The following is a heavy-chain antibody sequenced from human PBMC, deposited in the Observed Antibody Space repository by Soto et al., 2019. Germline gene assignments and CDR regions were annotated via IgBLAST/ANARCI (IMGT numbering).Heavy chain of an antibody. CDR3: AFFFQAEDGIRVTVPVSAFLLNRSSDL. CDR2: IYYSGST. J-gene: IGHJ2*01. Sequence: QHPGKGLEWIGYIYYSGSTYYNPSLKSRVTISVDTSKNQFSLKLSSVTAADTAVYYCAFFFQAEDGIRVTVPVSAFLLNRSSDL. D-gene: IGHD3-16*02. V-gene: IGHV4-31*02.